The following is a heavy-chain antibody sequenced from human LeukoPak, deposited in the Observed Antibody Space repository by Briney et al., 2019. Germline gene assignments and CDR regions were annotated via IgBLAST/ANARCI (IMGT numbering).Heavy chain of an antibody. V-gene: IGHV3-30*02. CDR2: IRYDGSNK. CDR3: AKTYYDFWSGYS. Sequence: GGSLRLSCAASGFTSSSYGMHWVRQAPGKGLGWVAFIRYDGSNKYYADSVKGRFTISRDNSKNTLYLQMNSLRAEDTAVYYCAKTYYDFWSGYSWGQGTLVTVSS. D-gene: IGHD3-3*01. CDR1: GFTSSSYG. J-gene: IGHJ5*02.